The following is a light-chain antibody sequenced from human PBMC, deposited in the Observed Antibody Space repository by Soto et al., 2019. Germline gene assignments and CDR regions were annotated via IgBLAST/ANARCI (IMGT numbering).Light chain of an antibody. J-gene: IGLJ1*01. CDR2: QDS. V-gene: IGLV3-1*01. CDR1: KLGDKY. Sequence: SYELTQPPSVSVSPGQTASITCSGDKLGDKYACWYQQKPGQSPVLVIYQDSKRPSGIPERFSGSNSGNTATLTISGTQAMNEADYYCRAWDRSTANVFGTGPSSPS. CDR3: RAWDRSTANV.